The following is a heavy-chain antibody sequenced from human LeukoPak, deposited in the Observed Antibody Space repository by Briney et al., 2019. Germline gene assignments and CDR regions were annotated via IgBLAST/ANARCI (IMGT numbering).Heavy chain of an antibody. CDR1: GGSFSGYY. Sequence: SETLSLTCAVYGGSFSGYYWGWIRQPPGKGLEWIGSIYYSGSTYYNPSLKSRVTISVDTSKNQFSLKLSSVTAADTAVYYCARGGVTRYYDFWSGYYPIDYWGQGTLVTVSS. CDR3: ARGGVTRYYDFWSGYYPIDY. V-gene: IGHV4-34*01. D-gene: IGHD3-3*01. CDR2: IYYSGST. J-gene: IGHJ4*02.